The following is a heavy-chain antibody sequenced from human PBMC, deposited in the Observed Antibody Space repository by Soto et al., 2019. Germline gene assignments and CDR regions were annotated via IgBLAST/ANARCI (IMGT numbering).Heavy chain of an antibody. CDR2: IIPIFGTA. J-gene: IGHJ6*02. CDR1: GGTFSSYA. CDR3: ARGTRATINYYYGMDV. D-gene: IGHD5-12*01. V-gene: IGHV1-69*13. Sequence: SVKVSCKASGGTFSSYAISWVRQAPGQGLEWMGGIIPIFGTANYAQKFQGRVTITADESTSTAYMELSSLRSEDTAVYYCARGTRATINYYYGMDVWGQGTTVTGS.